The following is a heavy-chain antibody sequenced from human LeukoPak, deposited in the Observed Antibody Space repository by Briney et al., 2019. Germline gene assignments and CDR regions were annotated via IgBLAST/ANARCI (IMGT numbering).Heavy chain of an antibody. Sequence: ASVKVSCKASGYTFTSYYMHWVQQAPGQGLEWMGIINPSGGSTSYAQKFQGRVTMTRDTSTSTVYMELSSLRSEDTAVYYCARLVGDLDAFDIWGQGTMVTVSS. D-gene: IGHD2-2*01. CDR3: ARLVGDLDAFDI. CDR2: INPSGGST. V-gene: IGHV1-46*03. J-gene: IGHJ3*02. CDR1: GYTFTSYY.